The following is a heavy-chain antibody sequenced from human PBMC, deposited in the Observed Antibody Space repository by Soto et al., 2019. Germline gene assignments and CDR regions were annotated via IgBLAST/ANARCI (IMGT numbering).Heavy chain of an antibody. CDR3: ARPYGGKIGDAPDL. CDR2: ISDAAVSA. V-gene: IGHV3-23*01. CDR1: GFTFSSYA. J-gene: IGHJ3*01. Sequence: GGSLRLSCVASGFTFSSYAMSWVRQVPGKGLEWVSTISDAAVSAYYVDSVKGRFTISRDNSKKTLYLQMNSLRAEDSAVYYCARPYGGKIGDAPDLWGQGSMVTV. D-gene: IGHD4-17*01.